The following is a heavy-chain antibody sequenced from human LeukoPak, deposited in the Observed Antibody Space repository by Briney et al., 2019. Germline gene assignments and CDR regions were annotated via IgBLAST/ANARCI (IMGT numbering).Heavy chain of an antibody. CDR1: GYTFTGYY. CDR2: INPNSGGT. Sequence: ASVKVSCKASGYTFTGYYMHWVRQAPGQGLEWMGWINPNSGGTNYAQKFQGRVTMTRDTSISTAYMELSRLKSDDTAVYYCARTDIVLIAMETDAFDIWGQGTMVTVSS. J-gene: IGHJ3*02. CDR3: ARTDIVLIAMETDAFDI. D-gene: IGHD2-8*01. V-gene: IGHV1-2*02.